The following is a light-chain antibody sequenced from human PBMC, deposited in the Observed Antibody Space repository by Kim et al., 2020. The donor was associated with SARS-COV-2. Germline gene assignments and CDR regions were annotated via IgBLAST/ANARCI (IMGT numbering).Light chain of an antibody. Sequence: ATITCKSSQSILSPPNNRNYLSWHQQKPGQPPRLLIYGASSRKSGVPDRFGGSGSGTDFTLTISSLQAEDVAVYYCQQYYTTPITFGQGTRVDIK. V-gene: IGKV4-1*01. CDR2: GAS. J-gene: IGKJ5*01. CDR3: QQYYTTPIT. CDR1: QSILSPPNNRNY.